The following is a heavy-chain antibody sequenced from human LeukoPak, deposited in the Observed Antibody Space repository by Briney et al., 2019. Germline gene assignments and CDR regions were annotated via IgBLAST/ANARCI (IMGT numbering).Heavy chain of an antibody. J-gene: IGHJ5*02. D-gene: IGHD4-17*01. CDR2: INSDGSST. Sequence: GGSLRLSCAASGFTFSSYWMHWVRQAPGKGLVWVSRINSDGSSTSYADSVKGRFTISRDNAKNTLYLQMNSLRAEDTAVYYCARGGDYGDYWFDPWGQGTLVTVSS. CDR1: GFTFSSYW. CDR3: ARGGDYGDYWFDP. V-gene: IGHV3-74*01.